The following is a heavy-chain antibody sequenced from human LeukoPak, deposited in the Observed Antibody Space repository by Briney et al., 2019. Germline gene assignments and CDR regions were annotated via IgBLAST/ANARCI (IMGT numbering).Heavy chain of an antibody. CDR2: ISAYNGNT. J-gene: IGHJ4*02. D-gene: IGHD3-22*01. Sequence: GASVKVSCKASGYTFTSYGISWVRQAPGQGLEWMGWISAYNGNTNYAQKLQGRVTMTTDTSTSTAYMELRSLRSDDTAVYYCARVFLDSSGYYFNDYWGQGTLVTVSS. CDR1: GYTFTSYG. CDR3: ARVFLDSSGYYFNDY. V-gene: IGHV1-18*01.